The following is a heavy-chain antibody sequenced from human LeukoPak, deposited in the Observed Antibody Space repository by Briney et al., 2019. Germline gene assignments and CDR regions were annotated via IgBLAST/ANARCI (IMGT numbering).Heavy chain of an antibody. CDR2: IRQDGNEK. Sequence: GGSLRPSCAASGFTFSDYWMQWVRQAPGKGLEWVANIRQDGNEKYYVDSVRGRFTISRDNAKNSLYLQMNSLGAEDTAIYYCARRYFDYWGQGTLVTVSS. V-gene: IGHV3-7*03. CDR1: GFTFSDYW. J-gene: IGHJ4*02. CDR3: ARRYFDY.